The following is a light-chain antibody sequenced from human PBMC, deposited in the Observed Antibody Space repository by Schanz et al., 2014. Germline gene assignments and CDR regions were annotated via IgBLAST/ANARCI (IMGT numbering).Light chain of an antibody. CDR3: SSYTTSSLYV. Sequence: QSALTQPASVSGSPGQSITISCTGTSSDVGGYNFVSWYQQHPGKAPKLMIYDVTHRPSGVSNRFSASKSGNTASLTISGLQAEDEADYYCSSYTTSSLYVFGTGTKLTVL. CDR2: DVT. V-gene: IGLV2-14*01. J-gene: IGLJ1*01. CDR1: SSDVGGYNF.